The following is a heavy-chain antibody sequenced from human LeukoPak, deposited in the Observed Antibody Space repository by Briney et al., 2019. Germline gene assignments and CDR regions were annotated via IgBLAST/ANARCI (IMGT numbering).Heavy chain of an antibody. D-gene: IGHD6-13*01. CDR2: MNHKSGNT. CDR3: ARVPRGAAADYYYYGMDV. CDR1: GYTFTSYD. V-gene: IGHV1-8*01. J-gene: IGHJ6*02. Sequence: ASVTVSCKASGYTFTSYDINWVRQATGPGLGWMGWMNHKSGNTGYAQKFQGRVTMTRNTSIGTAYMELSSLRSEDTAVYYCARVPRGAAADYYYYGMDVWGQGTTVTVSS.